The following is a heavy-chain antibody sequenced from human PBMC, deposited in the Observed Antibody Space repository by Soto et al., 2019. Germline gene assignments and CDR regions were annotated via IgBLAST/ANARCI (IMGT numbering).Heavy chain of an antibody. CDR1: GFIFTTYA. V-gene: IGHV3-23*01. J-gene: IGHJ3*02. Sequence: PGGSLRLSCATSGFIFTTYAMNWVRQAPGKGLEWVSAINSNGESTFYAESVRGRFTISRDNSLNTLCLQMRSLRPEDTAVYYCAHPRGYGVFDAVDIWGQGTMVTVSS. D-gene: IGHD4-17*01. CDR2: INSNGEST. CDR3: AHPRGYGVFDAVDI.